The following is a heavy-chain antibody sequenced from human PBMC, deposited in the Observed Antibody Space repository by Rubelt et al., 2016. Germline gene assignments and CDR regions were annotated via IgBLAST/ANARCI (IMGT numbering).Heavy chain of an antibody. CDR3: AREDGGPGRYFDMDV. J-gene: IGHJ6*02. CDR2: FYHTGST. Sequence: QVQLQESGPGLVKPSETLSLTCSVSRGSISGYYWSWIRQPPGKGLEWIASFYHTGSTTYNPSLKSRSTMSVDTSKNQFSRKVRSGTAADTAVYYFAREDGGPGRYFDMDVWGQGTTVTVSS. V-gene: IGHV4-59*12. CDR1: RGSISGYY. D-gene: IGHD4-23*01.